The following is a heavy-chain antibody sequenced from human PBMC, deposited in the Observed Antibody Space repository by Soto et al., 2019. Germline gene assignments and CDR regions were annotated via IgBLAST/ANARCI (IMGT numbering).Heavy chain of an antibody. CDR1: GFTLSSYS. D-gene: IGHD5-18*01. CDR3: ARGIQLWSDYYGMDV. Sequence: PGGSLRLSCAASGFTLSSYSMNWVRQAPGKGLEWVSYISSSSSTIYYADSVKGRFTISRDNAKNSLYLQMNSLRDEDTAVYYCARGIQLWSDYYGMDVWGQVTTFTVSS. J-gene: IGHJ6*02. V-gene: IGHV3-48*02. CDR2: ISSSSSTI.